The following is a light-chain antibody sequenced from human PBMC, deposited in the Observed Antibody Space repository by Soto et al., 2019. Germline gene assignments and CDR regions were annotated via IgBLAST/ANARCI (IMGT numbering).Light chain of an antibody. V-gene: IGKV3-20*01. J-gene: IGKJ1*01. CDR1: QSVTY. CDR3: QHYGSSPWT. CDR2: GAS. Sequence: EIVLTQSPGTLSLSPGERATLSCRASQSVTYLVWYQQKPGQAPRLLIYGASSRATGIPDRFSGSGSGTDFTLTISRLEPEAFAVYYCQHYGSSPWTFGQGTKVEIK.